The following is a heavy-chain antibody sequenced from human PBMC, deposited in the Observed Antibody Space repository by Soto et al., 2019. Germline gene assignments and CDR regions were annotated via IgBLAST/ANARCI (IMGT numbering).Heavy chain of an antibody. CDR1: GGTFGNHA. J-gene: IGHJ4*02. Sequence: QVQLVQSGAEVKKPGSSVRVSCKASGGTFGNHAISWVRQAPEQGLEWLGGIIPVLGVGDNAQNFQGRVTTTADASTSTAYLDLSSLRSEDTALYYCAREAGYTYGYVFDYWGQGTLVTVSS. V-gene: IGHV1-69*01. CDR2: IIPVLGVG. CDR3: AREAGYTYGYVFDY. D-gene: IGHD5-18*01.